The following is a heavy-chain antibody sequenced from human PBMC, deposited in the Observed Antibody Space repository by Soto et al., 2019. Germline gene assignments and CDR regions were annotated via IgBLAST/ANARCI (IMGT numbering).Heavy chain of an antibody. V-gene: IGHV4-31*03. CDR1: GGSISRGGYY. CDR2: IYYSGST. CDR3: ARYCSSTSCFYYYYGMDV. D-gene: IGHD2-2*01. J-gene: IGHJ6*02. Sequence: SETLSLTCTVSGGSISRGGYYWSWIRQHPGKGLEWIGYIYYSGSTYYNPSLKSRVTISVDTSKNQFSLKLSSVTAADTAVYYCARYCSSTSCFYYYYGMDVWGQGTTVTVSS.